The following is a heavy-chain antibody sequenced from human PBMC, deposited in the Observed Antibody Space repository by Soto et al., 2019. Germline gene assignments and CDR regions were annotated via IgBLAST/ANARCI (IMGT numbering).Heavy chain of an antibody. CDR2: ISYDGSNK. CDR1: GFTFSSYA. V-gene: IGHV3-30-3*01. CDR3: ARVQYYYDSSGYYNWFDP. D-gene: IGHD3-22*01. Sequence: QVQLVESGGGVVQPGRSLRLSCAASGFTFSSYAMHWVRQAPGKGLEWVAGISYDGSNKYYADSVKGRFTISRDNSKHTLYLQMNSLRAEDTAVYYCARVQYYYDSSGYYNWFDPWGQGTLVTVSS. J-gene: IGHJ5*02.